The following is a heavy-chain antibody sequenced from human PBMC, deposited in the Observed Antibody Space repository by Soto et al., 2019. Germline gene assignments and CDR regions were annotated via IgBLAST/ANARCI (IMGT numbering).Heavy chain of an antibody. CDR3: XXXXXXXXXXXGYXYYYXXDV. CDR2: ISSNGGST. Sequence: EVQLVXSGGGLVQPGGSLRLSCSASGFTFSSYAMHWVRQAPGKGLEYVSAISSNGGSTYYADSVKGRFXXSXXXSKXXXXXXXXXXXXXXXXXXXXXXXXXXXXXXXGYXYYYXXDVWGQGTTVTVSS. J-gene: IGHJ6*02. V-gene: IGHV3-64D*06. CDR1: GFTFSSYA.